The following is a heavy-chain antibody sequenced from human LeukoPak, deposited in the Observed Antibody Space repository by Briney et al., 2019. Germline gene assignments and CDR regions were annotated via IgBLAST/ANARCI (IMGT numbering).Heavy chain of an antibody. CDR1: GGSISSYY. V-gene: IGHV4-59*01. Sequence: SETLSLTCTVSGGSISSYYWNWIRQPPGKGLEWIGYIYYSGSTNYNPSLKSRVTISLDTSKNQFSLKLSSVTAADTAVYYCARGSSGWYSHLGYWGQGTLVAVSS. J-gene: IGHJ4*02. CDR2: IYYSGST. D-gene: IGHD6-19*01. CDR3: ARGSSGWYSHLGY.